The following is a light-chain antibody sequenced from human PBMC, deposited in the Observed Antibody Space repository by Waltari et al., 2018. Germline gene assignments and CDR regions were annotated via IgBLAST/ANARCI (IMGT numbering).Light chain of an antibody. V-gene: IGKV3-20*01. CDR2: GAS. CDR3: QHYLRLPVT. CDR1: QSVTRA. J-gene: IGKJ1*01. Sequence: EIVLTQSPGTLSLSPGESATLSFRTSQSVTRALAWYQQKPGQAPRHLIYGASNRATGIPDRFRCSGSGTDFSLTISSLEPEDFAVYYCQHYLRLPVTFGQGTKVEVK.